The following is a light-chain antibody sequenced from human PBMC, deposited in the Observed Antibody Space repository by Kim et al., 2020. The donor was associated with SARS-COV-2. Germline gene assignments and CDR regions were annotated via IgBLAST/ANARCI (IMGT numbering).Light chain of an antibody. CDR3: QQYNNWPPIT. CDR1: QSVSSN. V-gene: IGKV3-15*01. Sequence: SPGERATLSCRASQSVSSNLAWYQQKPGQAPRLLIYGASTRATGIPARFSGSGSGTEFTLPISSLQSEDFAVYYCQQYNNWPPITFGQGTRLEIK. J-gene: IGKJ5*01. CDR2: GAS.